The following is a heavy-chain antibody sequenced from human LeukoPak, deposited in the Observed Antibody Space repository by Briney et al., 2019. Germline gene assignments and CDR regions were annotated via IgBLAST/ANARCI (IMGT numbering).Heavy chain of an antibody. CDR2: IGGSGGST. CDR3: AKTYLVATTHFDY. V-gene: IGHV3-23*01. CDR1: GFTFSSYA. J-gene: IGHJ4*02. Sequence: GGSLRLSCAASGFTFSSYAMSWVRQAPGKGLEWVSAIGGSGGSTYYADSVKGRFTISRDNSKNTLYLQMNSLRAEDTAVYYCAKTYLVATTHFDYWGQGALVTVSS. D-gene: IGHD5-12*01.